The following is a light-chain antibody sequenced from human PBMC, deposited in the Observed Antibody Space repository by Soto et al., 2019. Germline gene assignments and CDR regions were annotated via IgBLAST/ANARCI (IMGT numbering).Light chain of an antibody. Sequence: VLTQSPATLSVHPGDGATLSCRASQNINTILAWYQQKPGQAPRLLIYGASARATGIPARFSGSGSGTEFTLTSSSLQSEDFAVYYCQQYNNWLITCGQGTRLEIK. CDR2: GAS. J-gene: IGKJ5*01. V-gene: IGKV3-15*01. CDR3: QQYNNWLIT. CDR1: QNINTI.